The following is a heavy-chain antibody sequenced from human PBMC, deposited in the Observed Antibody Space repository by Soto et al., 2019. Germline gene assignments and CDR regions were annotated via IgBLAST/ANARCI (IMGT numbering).Heavy chain of an antibody. Sequence: PGGSLRLSCAASGFTFSDYYMSWIRQAPGKGLEWVSYISSSSSYTNYADSVKGRFTISRDNAKNSLYLQMNSLRAEDTAVYYCARDVQDCSGGSCYVDYYYGMDVWGQGTTVTVSS. CDR3: ARDVQDCSGGSCYVDYYYGMDV. CDR1: GFTFSDYY. V-gene: IGHV3-11*06. D-gene: IGHD2-15*01. J-gene: IGHJ6*02. CDR2: ISSSSSYT.